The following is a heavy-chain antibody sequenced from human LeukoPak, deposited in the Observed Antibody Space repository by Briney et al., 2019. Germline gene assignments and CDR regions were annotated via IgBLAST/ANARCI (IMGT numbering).Heavy chain of an antibody. CDR2: ISSAGGTT. V-gene: IGHV3-64D*06. CDR1: GFTFGDYP. D-gene: IGHD5-12*01. CDR3: VKVGDSGYGEYYQH. Sequence: GGSLRLSCSASGFTFGDYPIHWVRQAPGEGLQYVSAISSAGGTTYYADSVRGRFTISRDNSKNTLYLQMSSLRAEDTALYYCVKVGDSGYGEYYQHWGQGNLVTVSS. J-gene: IGHJ1*01.